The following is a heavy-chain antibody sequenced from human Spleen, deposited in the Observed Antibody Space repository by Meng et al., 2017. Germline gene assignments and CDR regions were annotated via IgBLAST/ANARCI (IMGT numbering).Heavy chain of an antibody. Sequence: GESLKISCVASGFTFSDYYMSWIRQTPIKGLEWISYIGTNGRTIYYTDSVKGRFTISRDNAKNSLFLQMNSLRAEDTAVYYCARGMLRGLNLLDSWGPGTLVTVSS. J-gene: IGHJ5*01. CDR1: GFTFSDYY. D-gene: IGHD3-10*01. CDR3: ARGMLRGLNLLDS. V-gene: IGHV3-11*04. CDR2: IGTNGRTI.